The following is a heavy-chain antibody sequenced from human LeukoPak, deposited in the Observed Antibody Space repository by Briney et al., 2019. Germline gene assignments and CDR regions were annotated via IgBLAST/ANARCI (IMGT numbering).Heavy chain of an antibody. Sequence: ASVKVSCKASEGTFSSYAISWVRQAPGQGLEWMGGIIPIFGTANCAQKFQGRVTITTDESTSTAYMELSSLRSEDTAVYYCARDGTTGTTVAFDIWGQGTMVTVSS. V-gene: IGHV1-69*05. D-gene: IGHD1-1*01. CDR1: EGTFSSYA. J-gene: IGHJ3*02. CDR2: IIPIFGTA. CDR3: ARDGTTGTTVAFDI.